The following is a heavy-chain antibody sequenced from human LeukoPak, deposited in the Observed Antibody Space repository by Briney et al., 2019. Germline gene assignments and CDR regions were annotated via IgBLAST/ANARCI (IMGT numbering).Heavy chain of an antibody. CDR1: GYTFTSYD. V-gene: IGHV1-8*03. CDR2: MNPNSGNT. D-gene: IGHD6-13*01. CDR3: ARGYEERQLDY. Sequence: ASVKVSCKASGYTFTSYDINWVRQATGQGLEWMGWMNPNSGNTGYAQKFQGRVTITRNTSIGTAYMELSSLRSEDTAVYFCARGYEERQLDYWGQGTLVTVSS. J-gene: IGHJ4*02.